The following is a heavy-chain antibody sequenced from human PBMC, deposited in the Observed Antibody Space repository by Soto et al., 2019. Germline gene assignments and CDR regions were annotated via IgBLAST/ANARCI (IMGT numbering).Heavy chain of an antibody. CDR2: ISGSGGST. Sequence: EVQLLDSGGGLVQPGGSLRLSCDASGFTFRNYAMNWVRQAPGKGLDWVSAISGSGGSTYYADSVKGRFTISRDNSKNTLYLQMSRLRPEDTAVYYCAKGTLGSGYDLDYWVQGALVTVSS. CDR3: AKGTLGSGYDLDY. J-gene: IGHJ4*02. CDR1: GFTFRNYA. V-gene: IGHV3-23*01. D-gene: IGHD5-12*01.